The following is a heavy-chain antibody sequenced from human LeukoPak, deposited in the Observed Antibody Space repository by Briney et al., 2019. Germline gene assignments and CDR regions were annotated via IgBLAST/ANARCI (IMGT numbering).Heavy chain of an antibody. V-gene: IGHV4-34*01. J-gene: IGHJ5*02. CDR3: ARHPTYYDILTREWYNWFDP. CDR1: GNSFGDYY. CDR2: INHSGST. D-gene: IGHD3-9*01. Sequence: SETLSLTCTVSGNSFGDYYWSWIRQPPGKGLEWIGEINHSGSTNYNPSLKSRVTISVDTSKNQFSLKLSSVTAADTAVYYCARHPTYYDILTREWYNWFDPWGQGTLVTVSS.